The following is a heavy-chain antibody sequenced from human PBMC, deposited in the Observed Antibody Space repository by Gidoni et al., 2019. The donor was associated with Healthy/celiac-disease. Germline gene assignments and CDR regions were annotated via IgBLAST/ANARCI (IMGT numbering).Heavy chain of an antibody. V-gene: IGHV3-33*01. D-gene: IGHD7-27*01. CDR1: CFTFSSSC. J-gene: IGHJ4*02. CDR2: IWYDGSNK. Sequence: QVQLVQSWGGLVHPGGSLRLSFAASCFTFSSSCMHWVRPAPGKGLEWVAVIWYDGSNKYYAESVKGRVTSSRDNSKNTLYLEMNSLRAENTAVYYCARAGLTLWGDYGGQGTLVTVSS. CDR3: ARAGLTLWGDY.